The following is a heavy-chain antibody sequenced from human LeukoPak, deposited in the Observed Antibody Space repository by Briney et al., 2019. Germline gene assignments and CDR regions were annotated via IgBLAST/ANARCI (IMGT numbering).Heavy chain of an antibody. CDR2: ISSSSSTI. Sequence: GGSLRLSCAAYGFTFSSYIMNWVRQAPGKGLEWVSYISSSSSTIYYADSVKGRFTISRDNAKNSLYLQMNSLRAEDTAVYYCARELYDSSGYYARADYWGQGTLVTVSS. J-gene: IGHJ4*02. CDR3: ARELYDSSGYYARADY. D-gene: IGHD3-22*01. CDR1: GFTFSSYI. V-gene: IGHV3-48*01.